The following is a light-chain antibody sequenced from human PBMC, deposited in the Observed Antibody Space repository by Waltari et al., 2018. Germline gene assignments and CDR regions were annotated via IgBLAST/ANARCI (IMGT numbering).Light chain of an antibody. Sequence: QSVLTQPPSVSGAPGQRVTISSTGRTSNIGADYDVRWYQNLPATAPRLLIYGDIKRPSGFPDRFSGSKSGNSAALTSTGLHAEDEANYFCLSYDSSLSAFVFGGGTKLTV. CDR3: LSYDSSLSAFV. J-gene: IGLJ3*02. CDR2: GDI. V-gene: IGLV1-40*01. CDR1: TSNIGADYD.